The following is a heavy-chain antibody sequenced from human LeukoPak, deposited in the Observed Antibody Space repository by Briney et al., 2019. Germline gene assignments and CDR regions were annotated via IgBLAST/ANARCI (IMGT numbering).Heavy chain of an antibody. CDR2: IDISGGST. J-gene: IGHJ4*02. Sequence: GGSLRLSCAASGLTFSSHAMCWVRQAPGKGLEWVSSIDISGGSTYYADSVQGRFTISRDNSKNTLYLEMNSLRAEDTALYYCANEVRPNDYWGQGTLVTVSS. V-gene: IGHV3-23*01. CDR3: ANEVRPNDY. D-gene: IGHD1-1*01. CDR1: GLTFSSHA.